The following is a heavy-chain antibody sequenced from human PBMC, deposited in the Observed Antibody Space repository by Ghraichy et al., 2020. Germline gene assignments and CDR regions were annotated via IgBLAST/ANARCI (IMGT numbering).Heavy chain of an antibody. CDR3: ARHYYGSGSYLDY. J-gene: IGHJ4*02. D-gene: IGHD3-10*01. Sequence: LSLTCAASGFTFSSYAMSWVRQAPGKGLEWVSAISGSGGSTYYADSVKGRFTISRDNSKNTLYLQMNSLRAEDTAVYYCARHYYGSGSYLDYWGQGTLVTVSS. V-gene: IGHV3-23*01. CDR2: ISGSGGST. CDR1: GFTFSSYA.